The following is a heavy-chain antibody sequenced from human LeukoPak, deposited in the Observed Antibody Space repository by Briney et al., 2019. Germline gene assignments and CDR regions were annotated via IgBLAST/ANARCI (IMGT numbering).Heavy chain of an antibody. CDR1: SGSISSYY. D-gene: IGHD6-13*01. V-gene: IGHV4-4*07. CDR3: ARGGIAAAGTDPFDY. J-gene: IGHJ4*02. Sequence: PSETLSLTCTVSSGSISSYYWSWIRQPAGKGLEWIGRIYTSGSTNYNPSLKSRVTISVDKSKNQFSLKLSSVTAADTAVYYCARGGIAAAGTDPFDYWGQGTLVTVSS. CDR2: IYTSGST.